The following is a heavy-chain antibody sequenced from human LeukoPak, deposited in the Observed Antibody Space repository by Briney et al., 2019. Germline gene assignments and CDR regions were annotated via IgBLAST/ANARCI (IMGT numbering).Heavy chain of an antibody. CDR1: GCSISSSSYY. V-gene: IGHV4-39*07. CDR3: ATRYHTIFGVVTPFDP. D-gene: IGHD3-3*01. J-gene: IGHJ5*02. CDR2: IYYSGST. Sequence: SETLSLTCTVSGCSISSSSYYWGWIRQPPGKGLEWIGSIYYSGSTYYNPSLKSRVTISVDTSKNQFSLKMSSVTAADTAVYYCATRYHTIFGVVTPFDPWGQGTLVTVSS.